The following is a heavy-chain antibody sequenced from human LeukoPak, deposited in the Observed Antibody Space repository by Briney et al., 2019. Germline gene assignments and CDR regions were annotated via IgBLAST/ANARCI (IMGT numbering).Heavy chain of an antibody. CDR2: SKNTADGGTT. CDR1: GFTFSSYS. J-gene: IGHJ4*02. CDR3: TTAKWLLKY. D-gene: IGHD5-12*01. Sequence: GGSLRLSCAASGFTFSSYSMNWVRQAPGKGLEWVGRSKNTADGGTTDYAAPVKGRFTISRDDSKSTLYLQMNSLKTEDTAVYFCTTAKWLLKYWGQGTLVTVSS. V-gene: IGHV3-15*01.